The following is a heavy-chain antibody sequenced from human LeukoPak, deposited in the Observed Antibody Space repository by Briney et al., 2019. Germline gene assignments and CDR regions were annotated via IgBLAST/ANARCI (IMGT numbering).Heavy chain of an antibody. CDR1: GYTFTSYD. D-gene: IGHD6-19*01. V-gene: IGHV1-8*01. CDR3: ARVRYQMYSGGYYFNY. Sequence: ASVKVSCKASGYTFTSYDINWVRQATGQGLEWMGWMNPNSGNTGYAQKFQGRVTMTRNTSINTAYMELSNLISEDTAVYYCARVRYQMYSGGYYFNYWGQGTLVTVSS. J-gene: IGHJ4*02. CDR2: MNPNSGNT.